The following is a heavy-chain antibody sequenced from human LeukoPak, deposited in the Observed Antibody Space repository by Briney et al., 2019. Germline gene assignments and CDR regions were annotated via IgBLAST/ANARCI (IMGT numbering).Heavy chain of an antibody. CDR3: ARLIRGYGDY. D-gene: IGHD5-12*01. CDR2: MNPNSGRT. J-gene: IGHJ4*02. Sequence: ASVKVSCKASGYTFTSYDISWVRQATGQGLEWMGWMNPNSGRTGYAQKFQGRVTLTMNTSISTVYMELSSLTSEDTAVYYCARLIRGYGDYWGQGTLATVSS. V-gene: IGHV1-8*01. CDR1: GYTFTSYD.